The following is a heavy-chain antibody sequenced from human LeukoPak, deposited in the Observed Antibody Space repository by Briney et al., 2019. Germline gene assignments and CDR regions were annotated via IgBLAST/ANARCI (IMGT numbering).Heavy chain of an antibody. V-gene: IGHV3-66*01. Sequence: PGGSLRLSCAASGFTVSSNYMSWVRQAPGKGLEWVSVIYSGGSTYYADSVKGRFTISRDNSKNTLYLQMNSLRAEDTAVYYCAKDWRYCSGGSCVRGGEGQFDYWGQGTLVTVSS. D-gene: IGHD2-15*01. CDR3: AKDWRYCSGGSCVRGGEGQFDY. J-gene: IGHJ4*02. CDR2: IYSGGST. CDR1: GFTVSSNY.